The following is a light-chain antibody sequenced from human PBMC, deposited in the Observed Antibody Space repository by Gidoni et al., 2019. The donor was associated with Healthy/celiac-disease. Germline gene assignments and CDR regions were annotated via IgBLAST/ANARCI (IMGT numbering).Light chain of an antibody. Sequence: DIQMTQSPSSLSASVGDRVTITCRASQSISSYLNWYQQKPGKAPKLLIYAASSLQSGVPSRLSGSGSGTDFTLTISSLQPEDFATYYCQQSYSTRGTFGQGTRLEIK. V-gene: IGKV1-39*01. CDR1: QSISSY. J-gene: IGKJ5*01. CDR2: AAS. CDR3: QQSYSTRGT.